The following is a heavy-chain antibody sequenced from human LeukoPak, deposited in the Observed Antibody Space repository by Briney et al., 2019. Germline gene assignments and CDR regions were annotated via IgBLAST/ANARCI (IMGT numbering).Heavy chain of an antibody. CDR2: ISGSGDTT. Sequence: GGSLRLSCAASGFTFSSYAMSWVRQAPGKGLEWVSVISGSGDTTNYADSVKGRFTISRDNSKNTLYLQMNSLRAEDTAVYYCAKNKWELLVIDAFDIWGQGTMVTVSS. D-gene: IGHD1-26*01. J-gene: IGHJ3*02. CDR1: GFTFSSYA. V-gene: IGHV3-23*01. CDR3: AKNKWELLVIDAFDI.